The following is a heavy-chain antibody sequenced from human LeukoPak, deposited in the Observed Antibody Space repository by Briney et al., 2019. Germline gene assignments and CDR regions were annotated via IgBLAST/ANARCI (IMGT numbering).Heavy chain of an antibody. J-gene: IGHJ4*02. CDR3: AKRPSGYNYYFDS. CDR1: GFTFSDYA. D-gene: IGHD5-24*01. V-gene: IGHV3-23*01. CDR2: ISGSGGNT. Sequence: GGSLRLSCAASGFTFSDYAMSWVSQAPGKRPEWGSAISGSGGNTYYVDSVKGRFTISRDNSRNTLYLQMNSLRAEDTAVYYCAKRPSGYNYYFDSWGQGTLVTVSS.